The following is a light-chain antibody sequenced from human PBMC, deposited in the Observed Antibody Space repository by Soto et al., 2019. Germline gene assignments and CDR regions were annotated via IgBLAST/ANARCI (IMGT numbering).Light chain of an antibody. CDR1: NSDVGIYNY. CDR3: CSYAATSPLV. J-gene: IGLJ3*02. CDR2: DVI. Sequence: QSVLAQPPSASGSPGQSVTITCTGTNSDVGIYNYVSWYQHHPGKAPKLIIYDVIKRPSGVPDRFSGSKSGITASLTISGLQADDEADYYCCSYAATSPLVFGGGTKLTVL. V-gene: IGLV2-11*01.